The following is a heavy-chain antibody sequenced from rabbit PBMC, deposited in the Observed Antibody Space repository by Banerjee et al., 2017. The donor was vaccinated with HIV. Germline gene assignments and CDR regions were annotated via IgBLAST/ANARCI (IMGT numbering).Heavy chain of an antibody. V-gene: IGHV1S45*01. CDR3: ASYTTGYGGYIYAPFNL. CDR1: GFSFSSSYW. Sequence: QEQLEESGGDLVKPEGSLTLTCTASGFSFSSSYWICWVRQAPGKGLEWIACIYAASSGDTYYASWAKGRFTISKTSSTTVTLQMTSLTAADTATYFCASYTTGYGGYIYAPFNLWGPGTLVTVS. J-gene: IGHJ4*01. CDR2: IYAASSGDT. D-gene: IGHD6-1*01.